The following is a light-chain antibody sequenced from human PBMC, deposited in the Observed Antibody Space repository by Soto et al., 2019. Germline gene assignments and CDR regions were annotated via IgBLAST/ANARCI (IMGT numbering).Light chain of an antibody. CDR2: KAS. V-gene: IGKV1-5*03. CDR1: QTISSW. CDR3: QQLNSYPRT. Sequence: DIQMTQSPSTLSASVRDRVTITCRASQTISSWLAWFQQRPGRAPKFLIYKASSLKNGVPLRFSGSGSGTQFTLTNSSLQPDDFATYYCQQLNSYPRTFGQGTRLEIK. J-gene: IGKJ5*01.